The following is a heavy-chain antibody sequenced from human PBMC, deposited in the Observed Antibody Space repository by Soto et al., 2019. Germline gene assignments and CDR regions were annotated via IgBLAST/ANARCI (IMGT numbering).Heavy chain of an antibody. CDR1: GFMFGSYW. CDR3: ARVRATDYEIDY. CDR2: IKRDGSEK. Sequence: GGSLSLSCTASGFMFGSYWMTRVRHVPGKGLQWVANIKRDGSEKYYVDFVKGRFTISRDNADNSVFLDMNNLRVDDTATYYCARVRATDYEIDYWGQGALVTVSS. V-gene: IGHV3-7*03. J-gene: IGHJ4*02. D-gene: IGHD4-17*01.